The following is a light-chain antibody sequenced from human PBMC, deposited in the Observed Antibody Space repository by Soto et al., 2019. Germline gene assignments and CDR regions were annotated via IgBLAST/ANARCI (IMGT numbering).Light chain of an antibody. CDR1: QGINTN. J-gene: IGKJ4*01. V-gene: IGKV1-16*02. CDR3: QQYQSYPVT. Sequence: DIQMTQSPSSLSASVGDRVTITCRASQGINTNLAWFQQKPGKAPEPLIYLASSLQSGVPPKFSGSGSGTEFTLTISSLQPEDFATYYCQQYQSYPVTFGGGTKVEI. CDR2: LAS.